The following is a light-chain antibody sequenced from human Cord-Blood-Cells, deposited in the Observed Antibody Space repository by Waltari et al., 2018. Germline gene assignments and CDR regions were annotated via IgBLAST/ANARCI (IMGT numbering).Light chain of an antibody. Sequence: QSALTQPASVSGSPGQSITISCTGTSSDVGRYNLVSWYQQHPGKAPKLMIYEGSKRPSGVSNRFSGSKSGNMASLTISGLQAEDEADYYCCSYAGSSTLVFGGGTKLTVL. CDR3: CSYAGSSTLV. J-gene: IGLJ2*01. CDR1: SSDVGRYNL. CDR2: EGS. V-gene: IGLV2-23*01.